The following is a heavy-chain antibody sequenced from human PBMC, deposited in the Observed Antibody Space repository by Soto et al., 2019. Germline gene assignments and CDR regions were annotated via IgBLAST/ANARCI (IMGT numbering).Heavy chain of an antibody. Sequence: QAQLVQSGAEVKKPGSSVKVSCKASGGTFSTYIISWVRQAPGQGLEWMGRIIPILGIANYAQNFQGRVTITADKSTSTVYMELSSLRSEDTAVYYCAREDYYGSGTNYYMDVWGKGTTVIVSS. J-gene: IGHJ6*03. CDR3: AREDYYGSGTNYYMDV. CDR1: GGTFSTYI. V-gene: IGHV1-69*08. CDR2: IIPILGIA. D-gene: IGHD3-10*01.